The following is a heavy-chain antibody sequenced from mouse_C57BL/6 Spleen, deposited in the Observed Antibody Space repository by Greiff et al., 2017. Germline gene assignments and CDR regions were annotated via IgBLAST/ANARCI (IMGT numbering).Heavy chain of an antibody. D-gene: IGHD4-1*01. V-gene: IGHV1-83*01. CDR2: YPGSGNTY. J-gene: IGHJ2*01. CDR3: RQANWDVDY. CDR1: YTFTDYYM. Sequence: VQLQQSGPELVKPGASVKMSCKASGYTFTDYYMHWVKQKPGKGLEWIGEIYPGSGNTYYTEKFKGKATLTADTSSSTAYMQLSSLTSEDSAVYFCARQANWDVDYWGQGTTRTVSS.